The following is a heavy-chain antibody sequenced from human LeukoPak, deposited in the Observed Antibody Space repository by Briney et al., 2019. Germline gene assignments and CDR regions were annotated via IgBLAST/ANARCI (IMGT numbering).Heavy chain of an antibody. Sequence: PSETLSLTCTVSGGSISSSSYYWGWIRQPPGKGLEWIGSIYYSGSTYYNPSLKSRVTISVDTSKNQFSLKLSSVTAAGTAVYYCARRKGAYSYYYYYMDVWGKGTPVTVSS. CDR1: GGSISSSSYY. V-gene: IGHV4-39*01. CDR3: ARRKGAYSYYYYYMDV. D-gene: IGHD4/OR15-4a*01. J-gene: IGHJ6*03. CDR2: IYYSGST.